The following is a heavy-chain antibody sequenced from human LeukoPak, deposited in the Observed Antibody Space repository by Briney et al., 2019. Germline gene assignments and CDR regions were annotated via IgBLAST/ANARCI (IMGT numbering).Heavy chain of an antibody. CDR1: GFTFSSYG. CDR2: IRYDGSNK. V-gene: IGHV3-30*02. Sequence: GGSLRLSCAASGFTFSSYGMHWVRQAPGKGLEWVAFIRYDGSNKYYADSVKGRFTISRDNSKNTLYLQMNSLRAEDTAVYYCAKDPDRFSSSSLYYFDYWGQGTLVTVSS. CDR3: AKDPDRFSSSSLYYFDY. D-gene: IGHD6-6*01. J-gene: IGHJ4*02.